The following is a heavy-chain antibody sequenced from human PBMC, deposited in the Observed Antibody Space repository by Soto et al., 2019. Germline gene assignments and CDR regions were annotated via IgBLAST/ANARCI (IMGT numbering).Heavy chain of an antibody. CDR1: GGSIMSYD. CDR2: IYTTGIT. D-gene: IGHD2-15*01. Sequence: SETLSLTGSVSGGSIMSYDCTWIRQAACKGQEWIGRIYTTGITNYNPSLKGRVTMSVDTSKNQFSLRLSSVTAADTAVYYCARDIGREGIDVCGQGIT. CDR3: ARDIGREGIDV. J-gene: IGHJ6*02. V-gene: IGHV4-4*07.